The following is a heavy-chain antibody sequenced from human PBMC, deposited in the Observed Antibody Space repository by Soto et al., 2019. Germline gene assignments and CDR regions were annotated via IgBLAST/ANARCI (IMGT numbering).Heavy chain of an antibody. J-gene: IGHJ5*02. CDR2: IYPDDSDT. CDR1: GYSFTSYW. Sequence: GESLKISCKTSGYSFTSYWIAWVRQMPGKGPEWMGIIYPDDSDTRYSPSFHGQVTISVDKSTSTAYLQWSSLKASDTAMYYCARRGKQSARSFWFDPWGQGTLVTVSS. D-gene: IGHD3-16*01. CDR3: ARRGKQSARSFWFDP. V-gene: IGHV5-51*01.